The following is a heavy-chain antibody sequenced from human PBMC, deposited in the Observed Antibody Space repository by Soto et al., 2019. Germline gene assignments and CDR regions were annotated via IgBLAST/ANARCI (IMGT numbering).Heavy chain of an antibody. V-gene: IGHV1-2*02. Sequence: GASVKVSCKSSGYTFTDFYMHWVRQAPGQGLEWMGWINPNSGGTNYAQKFQGRVTMTRDTSISTAYMELSRLRSDDTAVYYCARTDYPLTYLDYWGQGTLVTVSS. J-gene: IGHJ4*02. D-gene: IGHD4-17*01. CDR1: GYTFTDFY. CDR2: INPNSGGT. CDR3: ARTDYPLTYLDY.